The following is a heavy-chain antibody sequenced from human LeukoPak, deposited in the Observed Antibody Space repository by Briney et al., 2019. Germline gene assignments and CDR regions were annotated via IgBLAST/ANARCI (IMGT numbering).Heavy chain of an antibody. J-gene: IGHJ6*03. CDR3: ARDRGYCSGGSCLYYYYYMDV. D-gene: IGHD2-15*01. CDR2: INPNSGGT. V-gene: IGHV1-2*02. CDR1: GYTFTDYY. Sequence: VASVKASCKASGYTFTDYYIHWVRQAPGQGLEWMGWINPNSGGTNYVQKFQGRVTMTRDTSISTAYMELSRLRSDDTAVYYCARDRGYCSGGSCLYYYYYMDVWGKGTTVTISS.